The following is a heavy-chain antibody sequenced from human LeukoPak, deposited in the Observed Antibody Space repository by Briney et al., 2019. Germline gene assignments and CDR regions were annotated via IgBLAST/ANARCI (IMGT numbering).Heavy chain of an antibody. CDR3: ARLGYNWNDVWFDP. Sequence: GGSLRLSCTVSGFTVSSNSMSWVRQAPGKGLEWVSFIYSDNTHYSDSVKGRFTISRDNSKNTLYLQMNSLRAEDTAVYYCARLGYNWNDVWFDPWGQGTLVTVSS. CDR2: IYSDNT. J-gene: IGHJ5*02. D-gene: IGHD1-20*01. V-gene: IGHV3-53*01. CDR1: GFTVSSNS.